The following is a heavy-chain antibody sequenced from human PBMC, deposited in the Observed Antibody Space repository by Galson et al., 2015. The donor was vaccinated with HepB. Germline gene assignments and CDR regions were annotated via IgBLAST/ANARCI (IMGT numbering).Heavy chain of an antibody. Sequence: SLRLSCAASGFTFSSYAMHWVRQAPGKGLEWVAVITYDGSNKYYADSVKGRFTISRDNSKNTLYLQMNSLRAEDTAVYYCAREGPSTVTTVAFDIWGQGTMVTVSS. J-gene: IGHJ3*02. CDR3: AREGPSTVTTVAFDI. CDR2: ITYDGSNK. CDR1: GFTFSSYA. V-gene: IGHV3-30-3*01. D-gene: IGHD4-17*01.